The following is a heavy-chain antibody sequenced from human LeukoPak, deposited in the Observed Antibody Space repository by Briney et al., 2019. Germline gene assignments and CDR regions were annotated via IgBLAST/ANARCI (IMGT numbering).Heavy chain of an antibody. CDR1: GGTFSSYA. V-gene: IGHV1-8*02. Sequence: ASVKVSCKASGGTFSSYAINWVRQATGQGLEWMGWMNPNSGNTGYAQKFQGRVTMTRNTSISTAYMELSSLRSEDTAVYYCARTSWYSGYDYWGQGTLVTVSS. D-gene: IGHD1-26*01. CDR3: ARTSWYSGYDY. CDR2: MNPNSGNT. J-gene: IGHJ4*02.